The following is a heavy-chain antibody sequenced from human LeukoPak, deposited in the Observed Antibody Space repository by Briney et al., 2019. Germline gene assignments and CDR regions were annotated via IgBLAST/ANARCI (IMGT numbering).Heavy chain of an antibody. J-gene: IGHJ4*02. CDR2: ISSYNGNT. CDR1: GYIFITYG. CDR3: ARDGHSSSWPYYFDY. D-gene: IGHD6-13*01. Sequence: ASVKVSCKASGYIFITYGITWVRQAPGQGLEWMGWISSYNGNTNYAQNLRARVTMTTDTSTSTAYMELRSLRSDDTAIYYCARDGHSSSWPYYFDYWGQGTLVTVSS. V-gene: IGHV1-18*01.